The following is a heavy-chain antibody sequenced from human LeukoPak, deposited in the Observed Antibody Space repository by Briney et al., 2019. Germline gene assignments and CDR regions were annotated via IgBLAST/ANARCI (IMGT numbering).Heavy chain of an antibody. J-gene: IGHJ3*02. D-gene: IGHD6-19*01. CDR1: GWSFSGYY. V-gene: IGHV4-34*01. CDR3: ASSESAVAHTDAFDI. CDR2: INHSGST. Sequence: SETLSLTCAVYGWSFSGYYWSWIRQPPGKGLEWIGEINHSGSTNYNPSLKSRVTISVDTSKNQFSLKLSSVTAADSAVYYCASSESAVAHTDAFDIWGQGTMVTVSS.